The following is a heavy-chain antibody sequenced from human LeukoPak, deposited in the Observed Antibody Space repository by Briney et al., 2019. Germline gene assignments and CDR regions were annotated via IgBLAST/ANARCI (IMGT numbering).Heavy chain of an antibody. CDR1: GFTFSSYG. D-gene: IGHD6-13*01. CDR2: ISYDGSNK. V-gene: IGHV3-30*18. J-gene: IGHJ4*02. CDR3: AKLIAAAGRFDY. Sequence: GRSLRLSCAASGFTFSSYGMHWVRQAPRKGLEWVAVISYDGSNKYYADSVKGRFTISRDNSKNTLYLQMNSLRAEDTAVYYCAKLIAAAGRFDYWGQGTLVTVSS.